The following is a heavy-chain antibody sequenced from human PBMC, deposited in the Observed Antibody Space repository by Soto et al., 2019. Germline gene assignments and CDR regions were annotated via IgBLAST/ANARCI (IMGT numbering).Heavy chain of an antibody. D-gene: IGHD1-26*01. CDR2: ISGSGGST. V-gene: IGHV3-23*01. J-gene: IGHJ4*02. CDR1: GFTFSSYA. CDR3: ARRGSGSYYDY. Sequence: EVQLLESGGGLVQPGGSLRLSCAASGFTFSSYAMRWVRQAPGKGLEWVSAISGSGGSTYYADSVKGRFTISRDNSKNTLYLQMNSLRAQDTAVYYCARRGSGSYYDYWGQGTLVTVSS.